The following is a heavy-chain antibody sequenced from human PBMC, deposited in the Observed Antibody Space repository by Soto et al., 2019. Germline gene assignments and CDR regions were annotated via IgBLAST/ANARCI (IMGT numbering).Heavy chain of an antibody. V-gene: IGHV1-8*01. Sequence: ASVKVSCKASGYTFTSYDINWVRQATGQGLERMGWMNPNSGNTGYAQKFQGRVTMTRNTSISTAYMELSSLRSEDTAVYYCARGYSGSYPSSDAFDIWGQGTMVTVSS. D-gene: IGHD1-26*01. CDR3: ARGYSGSYPSSDAFDI. J-gene: IGHJ3*02. CDR2: MNPNSGNT. CDR1: GYTFTSYD.